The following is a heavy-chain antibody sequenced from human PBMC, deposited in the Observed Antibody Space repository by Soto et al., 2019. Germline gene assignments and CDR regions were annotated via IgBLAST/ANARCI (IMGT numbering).Heavy chain of an antibody. V-gene: IGHV4-31*03. CDR1: GGSISSGGYY. CDR3: ARDYYDSSGYRGAFDI. D-gene: IGHD3-22*01. J-gene: IGHJ3*02. CDR2: IYYSGST. Sequence: SETLSLTCTVSGGSISSGGYYWSWIRQHPGKGLEWIGYIYYSGSTYYNPSLKSRVTISVDTSKNQFSLKLSSVTAADTAVYYCARDYYDSSGYRGAFDIWGQGTMVTVSS.